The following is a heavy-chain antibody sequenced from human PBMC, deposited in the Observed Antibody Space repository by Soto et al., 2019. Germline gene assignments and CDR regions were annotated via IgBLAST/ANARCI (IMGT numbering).Heavy chain of an antibody. Sequence: ASVKVSCKVSGYTLTELSMHWVRQAPGKGLEWMGGFDPEDGETIYAQKFQGRVTMTEDTSTDTAYMELSSLRSEDTAVYYCATDAYLSGRRHDAFDTWGQGTMVTVSS. D-gene: IGHD3-16*01. CDR2: FDPEDGET. J-gene: IGHJ3*02. CDR1: GYTLTELS. CDR3: ATDAYLSGRRHDAFDT. V-gene: IGHV1-24*01.